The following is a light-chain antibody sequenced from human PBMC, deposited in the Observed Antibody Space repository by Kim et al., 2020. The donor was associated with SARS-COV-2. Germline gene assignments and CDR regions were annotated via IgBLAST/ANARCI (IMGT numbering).Light chain of an antibody. CDR3: QQSYT. CDR1: QSISSY. J-gene: IGKJ2*01. CDR2: AAS. V-gene: IGKV1-39*01. Sequence: PSSLSASVGDRVTITCQASQSISSYLNWYQQKPGKAPKLLIYAASSLQSGVPSRFSGSGSWTDFTLTSSSLQPEDFATYYCQQSYTFGQGTKLEI.